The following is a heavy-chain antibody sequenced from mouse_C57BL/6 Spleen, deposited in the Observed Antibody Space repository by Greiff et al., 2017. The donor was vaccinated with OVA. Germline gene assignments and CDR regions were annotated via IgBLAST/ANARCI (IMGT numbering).Heavy chain of an antibody. CDR2: IRNKANNHAT. D-gene: IGHD2-3*01. CDR3: TRRLLFYYAMDY. V-gene: IGHV6-6*01. Sequence: DVKLQESGGGLVQPGGSMKLSCAASGFTFSDAWMDWVRQSPEKGLEWVAEIRNKANNHATYYAESVKGRFTISRDDSKSSVYLQMNSLRAEDTGIYYCTRRLLFYYAMDYWGQGTSVTVSS. J-gene: IGHJ4*01. CDR1: GFTFSDAW.